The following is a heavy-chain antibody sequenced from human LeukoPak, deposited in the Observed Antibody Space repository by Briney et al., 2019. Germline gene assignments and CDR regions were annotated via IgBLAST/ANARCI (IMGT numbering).Heavy chain of an antibody. J-gene: IGHJ4*02. CDR3: ATARNFRFEY. Sequence: GGSLRLSCATSGLTFRTTWMHWVRQAPGKGLMWVSRMNGEGTTIDYADSAKGRFTVSRDYAKNTLFLQMNNLRTEDTALYFCATARNFRFEYWGQGSLVIVSA. CDR2: MNGEGTTI. D-gene: IGHD1-7*01. CDR1: GLTFRTTW. V-gene: IGHV3-74*01.